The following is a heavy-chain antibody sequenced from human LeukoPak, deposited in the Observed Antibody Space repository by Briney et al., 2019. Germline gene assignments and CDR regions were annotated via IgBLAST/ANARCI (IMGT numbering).Heavy chain of an antibody. J-gene: IGHJ5*02. V-gene: IGHV3-48*04. CDR2: ISSSGSTI. Sequence: GGSLRLSCASSGFTFSSYGMSWVRQAPGKGLEWVSYISSSGSTIYYADSVKGRFTISRDNAKNSLYLQMNSLRAEDTAVYYCARDGDTAIGIWFDPWGQGTLVTVSS. D-gene: IGHD5-18*01. CDR3: ARDGDTAIGIWFDP. CDR1: GFTFSSYG.